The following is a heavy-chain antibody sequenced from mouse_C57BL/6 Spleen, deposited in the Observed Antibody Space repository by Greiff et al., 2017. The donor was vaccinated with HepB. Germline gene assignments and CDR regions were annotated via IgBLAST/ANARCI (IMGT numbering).Heavy chain of an antibody. CDR3: ARLPFITTVVGGFDY. J-gene: IGHJ2*01. CDR1: GYTFTSYW. CDR2: IYPGSGST. D-gene: IGHD1-1*01. Sequence: VQLQQPGAELVKPGASVKMSCKASGYTFTSYWITWVKQRPGQGLEWIGDIYPGSGSTNYNEKFKSKATLTVDTSSSTAYMQLSSLTSEDSAVYYCARLPFITTVVGGFDYWGQGTTLTVSS. V-gene: IGHV1-55*01.